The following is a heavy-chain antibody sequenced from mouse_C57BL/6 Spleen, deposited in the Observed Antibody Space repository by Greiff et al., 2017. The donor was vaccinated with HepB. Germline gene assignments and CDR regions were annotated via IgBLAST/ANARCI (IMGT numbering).Heavy chain of an antibody. CDR1: GYTFTDYY. Sequence: VQLQQSGPELVKPGASVKISCKASGYTFTDYYMNWVKQSHGKSLEWIGDINPNNGGTSYNQKFKGKATLTVDKSSSTAYMELRSLTSEDSAVYYCARFDYDAPFAYWGQGTLVTVSA. CDR3: ARFDYDAPFAY. CDR2: INPNNGGT. D-gene: IGHD2-4*01. V-gene: IGHV1-26*01. J-gene: IGHJ3*01.